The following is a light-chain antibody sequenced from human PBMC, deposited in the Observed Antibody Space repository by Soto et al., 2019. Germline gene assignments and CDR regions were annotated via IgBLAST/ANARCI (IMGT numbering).Light chain of an antibody. CDR3: CSFTRITSYV. CDR2: EVS. CDR1: SSDVGAYNY. V-gene: IGLV2-14*01. Sequence: QSALAQPASVSGSLGQSITISCTGTSSDVGAYNYVSWYQQQPGKAPKLMISEVSNRPSGVSNRFSGSKSGNTASLIISGLQAEDEADYYCCSFTRITSYVFGTGTKDTV. J-gene: IGLJ1*01.